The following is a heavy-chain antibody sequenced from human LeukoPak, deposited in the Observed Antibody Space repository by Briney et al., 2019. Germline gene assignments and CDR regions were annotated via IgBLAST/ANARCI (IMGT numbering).Heavy chain of an antibody. CDR3: ARDGLQVRGVISPESYYYYYYMDV. V-gene: IGHV1-69*13. Sequence: EASVKVSCKASGYRFTSYAISWVRQAPGQGLEWMGGIIPIFGTANYAQKFQGRVTITADESTSTAYTELSSLRSEDTAVYYCARDGLQVRGVISPESYYYYYYMDVWGKGTTVTISS. CDR2: IIPIFGTA. J-gene: IGHJ6*03. CDR1: GYRFTSYA. D-gene: IGHD3-10*01.